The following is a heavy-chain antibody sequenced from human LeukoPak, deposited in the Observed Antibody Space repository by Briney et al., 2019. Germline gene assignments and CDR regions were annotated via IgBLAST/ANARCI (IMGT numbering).Heavy chain of an antibody. CDR1: GFTFSSYS. V-gene: IGHV3-48*04. CDR3: ARDGHSRAFDI. CDR2: ISSSSSTI. Sequence: GGSLRLSCAASGFTFSSYSMNWVRQAPGKGPEWVSYISSSSSTIYYADSVKGRFTISRDNAKNSLYLQMNSLRAEDTAVYCCARDGHSRAFDIWGQGTMVTVSS. J-gene: IGHJ3*02.